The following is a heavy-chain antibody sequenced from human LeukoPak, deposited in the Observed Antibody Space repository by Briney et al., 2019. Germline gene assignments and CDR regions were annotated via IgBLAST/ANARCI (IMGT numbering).Heavy chain of an antibody. CDR2: IWYDGSNK. J-gene: IGHJ5*02. CDR3: ARDEYYYDSSGYYGGWFDP. D-gene: IGHD3-22*01. CDR1: GFTFSSYV. Sequence: GGSLRLSCAASGFTFSSYVMHWVRQAPGKGLEWVAVIWYDGSNKYYADSVKGRFTISRDHSKNTLYLQMNSLRAEDTAVYYCARDEYYYDSSGYYGGWFDPWGQGTLVTVSS. V-gene: IGHV3-33*01.